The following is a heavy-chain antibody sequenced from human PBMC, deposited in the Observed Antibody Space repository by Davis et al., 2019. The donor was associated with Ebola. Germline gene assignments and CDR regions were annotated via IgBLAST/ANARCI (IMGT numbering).Heavy chain of an antibody. CDR2: IYYSGST. CDR1: GGSISSYY. V-gene: IGHV4-59*01. CDR3: ARGQRWYGY. Sequence: SETLSLTCTVSGGSISSYYWSWIRQPPGKGLEWIGYIYYSGSTNYNPSLKSRVTISVDTSKNQFSLKLSSVTAADTAVYYGARGQRWYGYWGQGTLVTVSS. J-gene: IGHJ4*02. D-gene: IGHD5-18*01.